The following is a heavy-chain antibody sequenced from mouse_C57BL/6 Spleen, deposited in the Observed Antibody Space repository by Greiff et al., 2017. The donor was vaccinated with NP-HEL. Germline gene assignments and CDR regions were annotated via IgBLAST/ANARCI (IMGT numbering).Heavy chain of an antibody. J-gene: IGHJ2*01. CDR2: ISSGSSTI. Sequence: EVMLVESGGGLVKPGGSLKLSCAASGFTFSDYGMHWVRQAPEKGLEWVAYISSGSSTIYYADTVKGRFTISRDNAKNTLFLQMTSLRSEDTAMYYCATQLTQYYFDYWGQGTTLTVSS. D-gene: IGHD6-1*01. V-gene: IGHV5-17*01. CDR3: ATQLTQYYFDY. CDR1: GFTFSDYG.